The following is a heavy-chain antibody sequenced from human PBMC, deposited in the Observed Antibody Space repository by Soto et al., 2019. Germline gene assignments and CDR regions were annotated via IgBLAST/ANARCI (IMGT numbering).Heavy chain of an antibody. Sequence: EVQLLEAGGGLVQPGGSLRLSCAASGFTFSSYAMSWVRQAPGKGLEWVSAISGSGGSTYYADSVKGRFTISGDNSKNTLYMQMNSLRAEDTDVYYCAKRGRTGYFDYCGQGTLVTVSS. D-gene: IGHD1-1*01. CDR3: AKRGRTGYFDY. CDR1: GFTFSSYA. J-gene: IGHJ4*02. CDR2: ISGSGGST. V-gene: IGHV3-23*01.